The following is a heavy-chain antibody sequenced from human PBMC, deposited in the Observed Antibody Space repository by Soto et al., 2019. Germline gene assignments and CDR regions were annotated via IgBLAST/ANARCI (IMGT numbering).Heavy chain of an antibody. CDR3: AKDFFRGYCSGGTCLGMDV. CDR1: GFTFSRNI. CDR2: ISHDGSHK. Sequence: PGGSLRLSCAASGFTFSRNIMHWVRQAPGKGLDWVAVISHDGSHKYYEDSVKGRFTISGDNSKNTLYLQMNSLRAEDTAVYYCAKDFFRGYCSGGTCLGMDVWGQGTTVTVSS. J-gene: IGHJ6*02. D-gene: IGHD2-15*01. V-gene: IGHV3-30*18.